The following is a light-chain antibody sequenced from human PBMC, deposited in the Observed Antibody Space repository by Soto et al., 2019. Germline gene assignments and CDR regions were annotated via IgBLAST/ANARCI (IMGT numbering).Light chain of an antibody. V-gene: IGLV2-23*01. CDR3: CSYAGRSTWV. Sequence: QSALTQPASVSGSPGQSITISCTGASSDIGSYNFVSWYQQHPGKAPKLMIYADTKRPSGVSNRFSGAKSGNTASLTISGLQAADESDYYCCSYAGRSTWVFGVGTKLTVL. CDR1: SSDIGSYNF. J-gene: IGLJ3*02. CDR2: ADT.